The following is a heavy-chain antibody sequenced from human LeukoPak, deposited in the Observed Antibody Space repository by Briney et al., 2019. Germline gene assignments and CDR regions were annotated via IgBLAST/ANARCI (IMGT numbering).Heavy chain of an antibody. V-gene: IGHV3-23*01. CDR2: ISGSGDTT. Sequence: GGSLRLSCAASGFTFSNFAVNWVRQAPGKGLEWVSVISGSGDTTYYRDSVKGRFTISRDNSRNTLYLQMNSLRAEDTAVYYCAREYYDFWSGYRYYYYGMDVWGQGTTVTVSS. D-gene: IGHD3-3*01. J-gene: IGHJ6*02. CDR1: GFTFSNFA. CDR3: AREYYDFWSGYRYYYYGMDV.